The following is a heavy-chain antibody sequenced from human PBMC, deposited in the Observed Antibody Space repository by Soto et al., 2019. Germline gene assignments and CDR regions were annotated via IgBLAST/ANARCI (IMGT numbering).Heavy chain of an antibody. CDR1: GGSFSGYY. D-gene: IGHD6-19*01. V-gene: IGHV4-34*01. CDR2: INHSGST. J-gene: IGHJ5*02. CDR3: ASWRQWLSYNWFDP. Sequence: QVQLQQWGAGLLKPSETLSLTCAVYGGSFSGYYWSWIRQPPGKGLEWIGEINHSGSTNYNPSLTSRVTISVDTSKNQFSLKLSSVTAADTAVYYCASWRQWLSYNWFDPCGQGTLVTVSS.